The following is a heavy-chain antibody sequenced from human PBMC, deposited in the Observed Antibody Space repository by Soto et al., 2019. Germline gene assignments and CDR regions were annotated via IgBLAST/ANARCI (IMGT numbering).Heavy chain of an antibody. CDR2: ISSSSSTI. V-gene: IGHV3-48*01. D-gene: IGHD5-12*01. Sequence: PGGSLRLSCAASGFTFSSYSMNWVRQAPGKGLEWVSYISSSSSTIYYADSVKGRFTISRDNAKNSLYLQMNSLRAEDTAVYYCAGVRYSGYDYGFSDYWGQRTPVTVSS. J-gene: IGHJ4*02. CDR3: AGVRYSGYDYGFSDY. CDR1: GFTFSSYS.